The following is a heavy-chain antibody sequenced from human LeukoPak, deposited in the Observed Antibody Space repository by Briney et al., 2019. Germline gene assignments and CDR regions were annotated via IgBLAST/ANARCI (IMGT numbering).Heavy chain of an antibody. Sequence: PSETLSLTCAVYGGSFNGYYWSWIRQPPGKGLEWIGYIYYSGSTSYNPSLKSRVTISVDTSKNQFSLKLSSVTAADTAVYYCASMAWASQVDYWGQGTLVTVSS. D-gene: IGHD3-10*01. CDR2: IYYSGST. CDR1: GGSFNGYY. J-gene: IGHJ4*02. CDR3: ASMAWASQVDY. V-gene: IGHV4-59*01.